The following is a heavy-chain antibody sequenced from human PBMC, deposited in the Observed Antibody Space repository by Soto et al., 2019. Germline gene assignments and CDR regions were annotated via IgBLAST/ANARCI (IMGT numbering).Heavy chain of an antibody. J-gene: IGHJ6*02. CDR3: ARGSTTVTTRHYYYYYGMDV. D-gene: IGHD4-17*01. CDR2: IWYDGSNK. CDR1: GFTFSSYG. Sequence: QVQLVESGGGVVQPGRSLRLSCAASGFTFSSYGMHWVRQAPDKGLEWVAVIWYDGSNKYYADSVKGRFTISRDNSKNTLYLQMNSLRAEDTAVYYCARGSTTVTTRHYYYYYGMDVWGQGTTVTVSS. V-gene: IGHV3-33*01.